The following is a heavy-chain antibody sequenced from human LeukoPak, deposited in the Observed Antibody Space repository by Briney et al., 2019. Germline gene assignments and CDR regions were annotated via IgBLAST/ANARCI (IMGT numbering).Heavy chain of an antibody. CDR3: VTPGPTVTGGFEY. J-gene: IGHJ4*02. D-gene: IGHD4-17*01. CDR1: GFTVSSTY. CDR2: IYSGGST. V-gene: IGHV3-66*01. Sequence: GGSLRLSCAASGFTVSSTYMSWVRQAPGKGLEWVSVIYSGGSTYYADSVKGRFTISRDNSKNTLYLQMNSLRVEDTAVYYCVTPGPTVTGGFEYWGQGTLVTVSS.